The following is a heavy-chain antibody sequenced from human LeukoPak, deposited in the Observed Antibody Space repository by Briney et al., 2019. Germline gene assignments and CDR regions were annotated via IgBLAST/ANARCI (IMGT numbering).Heavy chain of an antibody. Sequence: GGSLRLSCAASGFTFSNYGMHWVRQAPGKGLEWVAFIRYDGSNKYYADSVKGRFTISRDNSQNTLYLQMNSLRVEDMAVYYCAKDMGYGNWFDPWGQGTLVTVSS. CDR2: IRYDGSNK. V-gene: IGHV3-30*02. CDR3: AKDMGYGNWFDP. D-gene: IGHD1-1*01. J-gene: IGHJ5*02. CDR1: GFTFSNYG.